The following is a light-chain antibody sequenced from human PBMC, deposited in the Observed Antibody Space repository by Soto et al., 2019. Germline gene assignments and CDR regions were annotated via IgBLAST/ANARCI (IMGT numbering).Light chain of an antibody. CDR1: QSVSSY. CDR3: QQSSNWPPWT. V-gene: IGKV3-11*01. CDR2: DAS. J-gene: IGKJ1*01. Sequence: EIVLTQSPATLSLSPGERATLSCRASQSVSSYLAWYQQKPGQAPRLLIYDASNRATGIPARFSGSGSGTAFTLTISSLEPEDFAVYYCQQSSNWPPWTFGQGTKVEIK.